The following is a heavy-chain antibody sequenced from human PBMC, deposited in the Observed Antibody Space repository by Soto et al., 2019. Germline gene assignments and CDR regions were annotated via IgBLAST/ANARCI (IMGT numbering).Heavy chain of an antibody. CDR1: GFTFSSYA. CDR3: AKRYYDYVWGSYRYTHEVDY. V-gene: IGHV3-23*01. Sequence: EVQLLESGGGLVQPGGPLRLSCAASGFTFSSYAMSWVRQAPGKGLEWVSAISGSGGSTYYADSVKGRFTISRDNSKNTLYLQMNSLRAEDTAVYYCAKRYYDYVWGSYRYTHEVDYWGQGTLVTVSS. CDR2: ISGSGGST. J-gene: IGHJ4*02. D-gene: IGHD3-16*02.